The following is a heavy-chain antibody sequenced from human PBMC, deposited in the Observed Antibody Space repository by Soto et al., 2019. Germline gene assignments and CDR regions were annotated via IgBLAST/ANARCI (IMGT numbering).Heavy chain of an antibody. J-gene: IGHJ3*02. CDR3: TLGSWSTETFDI. D-gene: IGHD6-13*01. V-gene: IGHV1-69*02. Sequence: QVQLVQSGAEVKKPGSSVKVSCKASGGTFSTYTIIWVRQAPGQGLEWMGRILPMLDITNSAQRFQGRVTINADKSTSTAYLELSSLRSEDTAVYYCTLGSWSTETFDIWGRGTMVTVSS. CDR1: GGTFSTYT. CDR2: ILPMLDIT.